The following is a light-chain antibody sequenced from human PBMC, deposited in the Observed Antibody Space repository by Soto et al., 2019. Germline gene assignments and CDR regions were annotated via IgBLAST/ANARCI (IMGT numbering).Light chain of an antibody. V-gene: IGKV3-15*01. CDR1: QSVSSN. Sequence: EIVMTQSPATLSVSPGERATLSCRASQSVSSNLAWYQQKPGQAPRLLIYGASTRATGIPARFSGSESGTEFTLTISSMQCEDFAVYYCQQYNNWPPYTFGQGTKLEIK. J-gene: IGKJ2*01. CDR3: QQYNNWPPYT. CDR2: GAS.